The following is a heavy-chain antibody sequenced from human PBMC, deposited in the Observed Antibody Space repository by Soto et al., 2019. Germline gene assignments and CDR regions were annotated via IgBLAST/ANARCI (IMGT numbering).Heavy chain of an antibody. CDR3: AKRRGAGGHFDY. V-gene: IGHV3-23*01. CDR1: GFTFTNYA. J-gene: IGHJ4*02. CDR2: VSSGGST. Sequence: LRLSCAASGFTFTNYAMGWVRQAPGKGLEWVSVVSSGGSTYYADSVTGRFTVSRDNSKNTLSLQMNSLRAEDTAVYYCAKRRGAGGHFDYWGQGALVTVSS. D-gene: IGHD2-15*01.